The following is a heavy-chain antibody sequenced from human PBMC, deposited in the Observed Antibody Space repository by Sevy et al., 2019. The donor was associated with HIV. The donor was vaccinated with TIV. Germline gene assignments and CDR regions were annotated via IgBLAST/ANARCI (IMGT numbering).Heavy chain of an antibody. CDR3: AISSFYYDNSGFYPFDF. D-gene: IGHD3-22*01. V-gene: IGHV5-51*01. J-gene: IGHJ4*02. CDR1: GYNFSGYW. Sequence: GESLKISCKGSGYNFSGYWVGWVRQMPGKGLEWMGIIYPTDSHIIYSPSLQGQVTISVDKSITTAYLQWRSLKTSDTAMYYCAISSFYYDNSGFYPFDFWGQGTLVTVSS. CDR2: IYPTDSHI.